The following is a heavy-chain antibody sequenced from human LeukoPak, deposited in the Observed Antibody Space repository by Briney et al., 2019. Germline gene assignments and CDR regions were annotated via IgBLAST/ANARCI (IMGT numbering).Heavy chain of an antibody. J-gene: IGHJ4*02. Sequence: GRSLRLSCAASGFTFDDYAMHWVRQAPGKGLEWVSGISWNSGSIGYADSVKGRFTISRDNAKNSLYLQMNSLRAEDTALYYCARSETTVTTGDYWGQGALVTVSS. V-gene: IGHV3-9*01. CDR3: ARSETTVTTGDY. D-gene: IGHD4-17*01. CDR2: ISWNSGSI. CDR1: GFTFDDYA.